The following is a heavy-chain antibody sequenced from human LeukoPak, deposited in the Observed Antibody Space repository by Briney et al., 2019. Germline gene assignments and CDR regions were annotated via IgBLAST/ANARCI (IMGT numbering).Heavy chain of an antibody. Sequence: PGGSLRLSCTASGFTFGDYAMSWFRQAPGKGLEWVGFIRSKAYGGTTEYAASVKGRFTISRDDSKGIAYLQMNSLKTEDTAVYYCTRGEGWWLREGSFDYWGQGTLVTVSS. CDR2: IRSKAYGGTT. D-gene: IGHD5-12*01. CDR1: GFTFGDYA. V-gene: IGHV3-49*03. J-gene: IGHJ4*02. CDR3: TRGEGWWLREGSFDY.